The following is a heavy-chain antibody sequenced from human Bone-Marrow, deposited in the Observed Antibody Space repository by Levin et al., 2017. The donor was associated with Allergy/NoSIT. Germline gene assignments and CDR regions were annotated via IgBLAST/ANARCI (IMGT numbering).Heavy chain of an antibody. CDR1: GGSISSYY. CDR3: ARDRTTVTTKDVYYYGMDG. Sequence: PSETLSLTCSVSGGSISSYYWSWIRQPPGKGLEWIGCISNSGSTNYNPSLKSRVTISLDTSKNQFSLKLYSVTAADTAVYYCARDRTTVTTKDVYYYGMDGWGQGAKVTVSS. D-gene: IGHD4-17*01. CDR2: ISNSGST. J-gene: IGHJ6*02. V-gene: IGHV4-59*01.